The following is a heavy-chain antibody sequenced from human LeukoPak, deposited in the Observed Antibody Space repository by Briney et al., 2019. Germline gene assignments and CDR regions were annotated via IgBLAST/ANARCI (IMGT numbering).Heavy chain of an antibody. CDR3: ASSYSSGWVGYYFDY. Sequence: PSETLSLTCTVSGGSISSSSYYWGWIRQPPGKGLEWIGSIYYSGSTYYNPSLKSRVTISVDTSKNQFSLKLSSVTAADTAVYYCASSYSSGWVGYYFDYWGQGTLVTVSS. D-gene: IGHD6-19*01. V-gene: IGHV4-39*07. J-gene: IGHJ4*02. CDR1: GGSISSSSYY. CDR2: IYYSGST.